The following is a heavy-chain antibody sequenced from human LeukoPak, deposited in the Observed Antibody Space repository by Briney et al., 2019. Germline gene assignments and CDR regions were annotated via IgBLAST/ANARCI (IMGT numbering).Heavy chain of an antibody. D-gene: IGHD3-22*01. J-gene: IGHJ1*01. Sequence: ASVKVPCKASGYTFTGYYVHWVRQAPGQGLEWVGWINPDTGGTNYAQRFQGTVTMTRDTSISTAYMELSRLRSDDTAVYYCARGSYDSSDYEYFHHWGQGTLVTVSS. CDR3: ARGSYDSSDYEYFHH. CDR1: GYTFTGYY. CDR2: INPDTGGT. V-gene: IGHV1-2*02.